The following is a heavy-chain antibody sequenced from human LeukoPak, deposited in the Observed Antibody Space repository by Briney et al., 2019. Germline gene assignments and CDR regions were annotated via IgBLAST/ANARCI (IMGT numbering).Heavy chain of an antibody. CDR2: IYYSGYT. Sequence: SETLSLTCTVSGGYFLSYYGTWIRQPPGKGLEWIGSIYYSGYTNYNPSLKTRVTMSVDTSNNHFSLNLSSVTAADTAVYYCARDTSGHSRGSFDYWGQGTLVTVS. D-gene: IGHD5-12*01. J-gene: IGHJ4*02. V-gene: IGHV4-59*01. CDR1: GGYFLSYY. CDR3: ARDTSGHSRGSFDY.